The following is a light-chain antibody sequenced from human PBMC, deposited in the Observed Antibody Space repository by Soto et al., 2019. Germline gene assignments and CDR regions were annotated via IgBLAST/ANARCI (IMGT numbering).Light chain of an antibody. CDR1: QSVSSN. V-gene: IGKV3-15*01. J-gene: IGKJ1*01. CDR2: AAS. Sequence: EIVMTQSPATLSVSPGERATLSCRASQSVSSNLAWYQQKPGQAPRLVIYAASTRATGIPGRFSGSGSGTEFTLTISSLQSEDFAVYYCQQYFNWPWTFGQGTKVEVK. CDR3: QQYFNWPWT.